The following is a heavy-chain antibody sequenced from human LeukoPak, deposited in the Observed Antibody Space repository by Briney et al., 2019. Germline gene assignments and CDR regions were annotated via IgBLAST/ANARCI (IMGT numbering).Heavy chain of an antibody. D-gene: IGHD5-12*01. CDR1: GGSFSGYY. CDR2: IYYSGST. Sequence: SETLSLTCAVYGGSFSGYYWSWIRQPPGKGLEWIGYIYYSGSTNYNPSLKSRVTISVDTSKNQFSLKLSSVTAADTAVYYCARVSKEIVSYYYYMDVWGKGTTVTVSS. J-gene: IGHJ6*03. CDR3: ARVSKEIVSYYYYMDV. V-gene: IGHV4-59*01.